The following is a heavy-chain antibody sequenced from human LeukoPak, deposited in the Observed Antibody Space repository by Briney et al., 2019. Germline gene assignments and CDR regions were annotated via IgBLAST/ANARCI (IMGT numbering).Heavy chain of an antibody. J-gene: IGHJ4*02. CDR1: GGTFSSYA. CDR3: ARDLKANYDFWSGYYRY. Sequence: GASVKVSCKASGGTFSSYAISWVRQAPGQGLEWMGGIIPIFGTANYAQKFQGRVTITADESTSTAYMELRSLRSDDTAVYYCARDLKANYDFWSGYYRYWGQGTLVTVSS. V-gene: IGHV1-69*13. CDR2: IIPIFGTA. D-gene: IGHD3-3*01.